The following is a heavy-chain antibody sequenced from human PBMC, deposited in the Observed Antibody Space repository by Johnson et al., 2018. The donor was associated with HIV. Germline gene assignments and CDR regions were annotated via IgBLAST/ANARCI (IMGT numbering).Heavy chain of an antibody. Sequence: VQLVESGGGVVRPGGSLRLSCAASGFTFDDYAMSWVRQAPGKGLEWVSGINWNGGSTGYADSVKGRFTISRDNAKNSLYLQMNSLRAEDTAVYYCARDASLRFLEWFDAFDIWGQGTMVTVSS. J-gene: IGHJ3*02. CDR3: ARDASLRFLEWFDAFDI. D-gene: IGHD3-3*01. CDR2: INWNGGST. V-gene: IGHV3-20*04. CDR1: GFTFDDYA.